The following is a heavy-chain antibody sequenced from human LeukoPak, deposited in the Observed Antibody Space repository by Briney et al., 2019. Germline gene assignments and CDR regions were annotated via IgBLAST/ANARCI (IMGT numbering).Heavy chain of an antibody. V-gene: IGHV3-23*01. D-gene: IGHD2-15*01. CDR3: AKDLYPGGTQPRWFDY. Sequence: TGGSLRLSCAASGFTFSDYYMSWVRQTPGKGLQWVSTISGSGDTTFYADSLKGRSTISRDNPRNTLYLQMHSLRVDDTAIYYCAKDLYPGGTQPRWFDYWGQGALVTVSS. CDR2: ISGSGDTT. CDR1: GFTFSDYY. J-gene: IGHJ4*02.